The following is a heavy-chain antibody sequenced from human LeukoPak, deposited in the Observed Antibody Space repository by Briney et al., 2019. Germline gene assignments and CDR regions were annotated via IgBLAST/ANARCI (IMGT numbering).Heavy chain of an antibody. CDR3: ARARFRHCSGGSCFREFDP. CDR2: SSSSSSYI. D-gene: IGHD2-15*01. Sequence: GGSLRLSCAASGFTFSSDSMNWVRQAPGKGRGWGASSSSSSSYIYYADSVKSRLTISRDNAKNSLYLQMNSLRAEDTAVYYCARARFRHCSGGSCFREFDPWGKGTLVTVSS. CDR1: GFTFSSDS. V-gene: IGHV3-21*01. J-gene: IGHJ5*02.